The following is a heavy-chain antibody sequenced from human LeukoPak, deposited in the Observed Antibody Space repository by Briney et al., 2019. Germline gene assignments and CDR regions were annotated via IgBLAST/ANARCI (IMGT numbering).Heavy chain of an antibody. D-gene: IGHD6-13*01. CDR1: GDSISSDY. CDR3: ARAPGYSSSWYYFDY. Sequence: SETLSLTCTVSGDSISSDYWSWIRQPPGKGLEWVGYIYYSGSTNYNPSLKSRVTISVDTSKNQFSLKLNSVTAADTAVYYCARAPGYSSSWYYFDYWGQGTLVTVSS. V-gene: IGHV4-59*01. CDR2: IYYSGST. J-gene: IGHJ4*02.